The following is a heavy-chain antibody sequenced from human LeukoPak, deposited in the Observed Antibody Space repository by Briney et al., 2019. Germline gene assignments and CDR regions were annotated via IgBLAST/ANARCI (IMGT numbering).Heavy chain of an antibody. Sequence: SQTLSLTCTVSGGSISSGDYYCSWIRQLPGKGLEWIGYIYYSGSTYYNPSLKSRVTISVDTSKNQFSLKLSSVTAADTDVYYCARGYCSSTRCYPANDAFDIWGQGTMVTVSS. CDR3: ARGYCSSTRCYPANDAFDI. J-gene: IGHJ3*02. CDR1: GGSISSGDYY. CDR2: IYYSGST. V-gene: IGHV4-30-4*08. D-gene: IGHD2-2*01.